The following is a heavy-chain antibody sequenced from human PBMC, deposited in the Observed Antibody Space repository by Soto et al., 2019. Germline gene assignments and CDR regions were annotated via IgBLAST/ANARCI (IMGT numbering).Heavy chain of an antibody. V-gene: IGHV1-18*01. CDR2: ISTYSGDT. J-gene: IGHJ5*02. CDR3: ARHHGPTTSENWFDP. CDR1: GYTFFTYD. Sequence: QVHLVQSGVEVKTPGASVKVSCQASGYTFFTYDISWVRQAPGQGLEWMGWISTYSGDTKYAQKFQGRVTMTTDTSPTTAYLELRSLXSDDTAVYYCARHHGPTTSENWFDPWGQGTLVTVSS. D-gene: IGHD5-12*01.